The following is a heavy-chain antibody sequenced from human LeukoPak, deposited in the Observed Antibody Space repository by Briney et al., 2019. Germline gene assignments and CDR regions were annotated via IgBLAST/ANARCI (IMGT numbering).Heavy chain of an antibody. CDR1: GDSVSSNSVG. CDR2: TYYRSKWYI. V-gene: IGHV6-1*01. CDR3: ARDGYGMDV. Sequence: SQTPSLTCAISGDSVSSNSVGWNWIRQSPSRGLEWLGRTYYRSKWYIDYAVSVKGRITINPDTSKNQFSLQLNSVTPEDTAVYYCARDGYGMDVWGRGATVTVSS. J-gene: IGHJ6*02.